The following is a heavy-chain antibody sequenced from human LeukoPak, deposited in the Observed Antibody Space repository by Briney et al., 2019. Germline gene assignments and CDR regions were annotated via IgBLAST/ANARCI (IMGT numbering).Heavy chain of an antibody. CDR3: ARDWGEGYSTTPGGDY. Sequence: ASVKVSCRASGYTFTSYYIHWVRQAPGQGLEWMGIINPSGGSTSYAQKFQGRVTMTRDTSTSTVYMGLRSLRSEDTAVYYCARDWGEGYSTTPGGDYWGQGTLVTVSS. CDR1: GYTFTSYY. CDR2: INPSGGST. D-gene: IGHD5-24*01. J-gene: IGHJ4*02. V-gene: IGHV1-46*01.